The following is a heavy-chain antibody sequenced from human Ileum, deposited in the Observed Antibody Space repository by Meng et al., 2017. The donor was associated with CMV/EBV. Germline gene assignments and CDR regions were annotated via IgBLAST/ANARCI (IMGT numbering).Heavy chain of an antibody. V-gene: IGHV3-53*01. Sequence: ACGFRGNNNYMSKVRRAPGKGLEWVSVIYSGGSTYYADSLKGRFTISRDNSKNTLYLQMNSLRAEDTAVYYCARDATYGTGSWSDFWGQGTLVTVSS. CDR3: ARDATYGTGSWSDF. D-gene: IGHD3-10*01. J-gene: IGHJ4*01. CDR2: IYSGGST. CDR1: GFRGNNNY.